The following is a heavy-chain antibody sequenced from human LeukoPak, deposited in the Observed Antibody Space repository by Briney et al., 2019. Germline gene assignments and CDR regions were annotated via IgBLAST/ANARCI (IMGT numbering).Heavy chain of an antibody. Sequence: RASVKVSCKVSGYILTELSMHLVRQAPGTGLEWMGGFDPEDGETIYAQKFQGRVTMTEDTSTDTAYMELSSLRSEDTAVYYCATIILGYCSGGRCYSGSPRWFEPLGQGTLVTVSS. CDR1: GYILTELS. J-gene: IGHJ5*02. CDR2: FDPEDGET. CDR3: ATIILGYCSGGRCYSGSPRWFEP. V-gene: IGHV1-24*01. D-gene: IGHD2-15*01.